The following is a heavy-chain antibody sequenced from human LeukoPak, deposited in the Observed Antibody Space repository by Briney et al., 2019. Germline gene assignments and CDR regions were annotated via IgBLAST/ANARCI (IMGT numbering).Heavy chain of an antibody. J-gene: IGHJ4*02. V-gene: IGHV1-46*03. CDR1: GGTFSSYA. CDR2: INPSGGST. D-gene: IGHD5-12*01. Sequence: ASVKVSCKASGGTFSSYAISWVRQAPGQGLEWMGIINPSGGSTSYAQKFQGRVTMTRDTSTSTVYMELSRLRSEDTAVYYCASSGDDGGIDYWGQGTLVTVSS. CDR3: ASSGDDGGIDY.